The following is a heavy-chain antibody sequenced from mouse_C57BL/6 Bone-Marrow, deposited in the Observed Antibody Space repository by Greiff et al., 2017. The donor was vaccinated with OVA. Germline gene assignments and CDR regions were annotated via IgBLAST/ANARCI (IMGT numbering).Heavy chain of an antibody. Sequence: QVQLQQSGADLVRPGASVTPSCKASGYTFTDYEMHWVKQTPVHGLEWIGAIDRETGGTAYNQKLKGQAILTADKSSSTAYMELRSLTSEDSAFYYCTRGYSNYYAMDYWGQGTSVTVSS. V-gene: IGHV1-15*01. CDR2: IDRETGGT. CDR3: TRGYSNYYAMDY. D-gene: IGHD2-5*01. J-gene: IGHJ4*01. CDR1: GYTFTDYE.